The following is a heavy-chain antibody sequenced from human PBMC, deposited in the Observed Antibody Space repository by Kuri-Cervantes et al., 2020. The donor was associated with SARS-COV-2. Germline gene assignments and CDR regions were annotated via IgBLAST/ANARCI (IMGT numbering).Heavy chain of an antibody. CDR2: INSDGSST. CDR1: GFTFSSYS. J-gene: IGHJ6*02. V-gene: IGHV3-74*01. D-gene: IGHD3-3*01. Sequence: GGSLRLSCAASGFTFSSYSMNWVRQAPGKGLVWVSRINSDGSSTSYADSVKGRFTISRDNAKNTLYLQMNSLRAEDTAVYYCARDRYDFWSGLGYYYYGMDVWGQGTTGTVSS. CDR3: ARDRYDFWSGLGYYYYGMDV.